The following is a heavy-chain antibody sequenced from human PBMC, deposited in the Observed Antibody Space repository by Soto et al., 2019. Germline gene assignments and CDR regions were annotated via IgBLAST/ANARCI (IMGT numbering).Heavy chain of an antibody. J-gene: IGHJ6*02. CDR3: ARSGVYCSSTSCYYYYGMDV. CDR2: IYSGGST. CDR1: GGCLSSETYY. D-gene: IGHD2-2*01. Sequence: SETIPLPGIPSGGCLSSETYYWSWIRPPPEKGLGRNGSIYSGGSTNYYPSLKSRVTISVDTSKNQFSLKLSSVTAADTAVYYCARSGVYCSSTSCYYYYGMDVWGQGTTVTVSS. V-gene: IGHV4-61*01.